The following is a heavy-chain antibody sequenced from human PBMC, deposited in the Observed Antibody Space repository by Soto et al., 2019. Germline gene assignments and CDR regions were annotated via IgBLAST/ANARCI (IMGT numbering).Heavy chain of an antibody. Sequence: ASVKVSCKASGYTFTGYYMHWVRQAPGQGLEWMGWINPNSGGTNYAQKFQGRVTMTRDTSISTAYMELSRLRSDDTAVYYCARPDTYYYDSSGFRWGQVTLVTVSS. CDR3: ARPDTYYYDSSGFR. V-gene: IGHV1-2*02. D-gene: IGHD3-22*01. CDR2: INPNSGGT. CDR1: GYTFTGYY. J-gene: IGHJ4*02.